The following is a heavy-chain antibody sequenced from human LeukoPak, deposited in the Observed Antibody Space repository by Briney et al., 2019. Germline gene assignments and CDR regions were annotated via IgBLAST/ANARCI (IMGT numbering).Heavy chain of an antibody. V-gene: IGHV3-23*01. CDR3: AKAGVISGWDY. CDR1: GFAFSNFP. D-gene: IGHD3-3*02. J-gene: IGHJ4*02. CDR2: IGEEKSGSWT. Sequence: GGSLRLSCAASGFAFSNFPMGWVRQAPGKGLEWLSAIGEEKSGSWTKSADSVKGRFTISRDNSENTLYLQMDSLTVDDTAVYYCAKAGVISGWDYWGQGVLVTVSS.